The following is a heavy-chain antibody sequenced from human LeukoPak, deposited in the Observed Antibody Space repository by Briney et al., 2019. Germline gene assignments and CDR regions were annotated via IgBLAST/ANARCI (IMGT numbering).Heavy chain of an antibody. CDR1: GYTFTSYY. CDR2: INPKSGGT. D-gene: IGHD3-10*01. V-gene: IGHV1-2*02. Sequence: GSVKVSCKASGYTFTSYYMHWVRQAPGQGLEWMGWINPKSGGTNYAQKFQGRVTMTRDTSISPAYMELSRLRSDDTAVYYCARDPHVLLWFGEQRNWFDPWGQGTLVTVSS. J-gene: IGHJ5*02. CDR3: ARDPHVLLWFGEQRNWFDP.